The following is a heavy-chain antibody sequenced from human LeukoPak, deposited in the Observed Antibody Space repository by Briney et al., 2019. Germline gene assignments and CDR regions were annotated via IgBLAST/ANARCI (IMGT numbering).Heavy chain of an antibody. V-gene: IGHV3-64*01. D-gene: IGHD3-10*01. Sequence: GGSLRLSCAASGFTFSSYAMHLVRQAPGKGLEYVSAISSNGGSTYYANSVKGRFTISRDNSKNTLYLQMGSLRVEDMAVYYCARGGSKFDYWGQGTLVTVSS. CDR3: ARGGSKFDY. CDR1: GFTFSSYA. CDR2: ISSNGGST. J-gene: IGHJ4*02.